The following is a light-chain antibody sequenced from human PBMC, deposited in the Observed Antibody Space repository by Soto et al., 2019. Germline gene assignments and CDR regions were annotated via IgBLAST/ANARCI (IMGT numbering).Light chain of an antibody. CDR3: QQSYITPYT. J-gene: IGKJ2*01. CDR1: QSISVH. V-gene: IGKV1-39*01. CDR2: AAS. Sequence: DIQMTQSPSSLSASVGDTVTITCRASQSISVHLNWYQQKPGKVPKLLIYAASNLQSGVPSRFSGSGSETDFALPISSLQPEDFATYYCQQSYITPYTFGQGTKLEIK.